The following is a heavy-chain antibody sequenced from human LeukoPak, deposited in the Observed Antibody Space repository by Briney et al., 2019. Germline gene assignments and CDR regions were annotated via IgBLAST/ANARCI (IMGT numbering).Heavy chain of an antibody. J-gene: IGHJ3*02. V-gene: IGHV4-59*08. CDR3: ARHALARRRINCSSTSCYNAFDI. CDR2: IYYSGST. Sequence: SETLSLTCTVSGGSISSYYWSWIRQPPGKGLEWIGYIYYSGSTNYNPSLKSRVTISVDTSKNQFSLKLSSVTAADTAVYYCARHALARRRINCSSTSCYNAFDIWGQGTMVTVSS. D-gene: IGHD2-2*02. CDR1: GGSISSYY.